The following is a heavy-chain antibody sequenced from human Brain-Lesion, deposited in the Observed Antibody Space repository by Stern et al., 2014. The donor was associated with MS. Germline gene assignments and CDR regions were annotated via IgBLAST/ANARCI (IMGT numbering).Heavy chain of an antibody. CDR2: IKSDGREK. Sequence: EVQLEESGGGLVQPGGSLRPSCAASGFRFSNYWMSWVRQAPGKGPEWVANIKSDGREKLYVDSVKGRFTISRDNAKNSLYLQMNSLRAEDTAVYYCARGVDPWGQGTLVTVSS. CDR1: GFRFSNYW. CDR3: ARGVDP. J-gene: IGHJ5*02. V-gene: IGHV3-7*01.